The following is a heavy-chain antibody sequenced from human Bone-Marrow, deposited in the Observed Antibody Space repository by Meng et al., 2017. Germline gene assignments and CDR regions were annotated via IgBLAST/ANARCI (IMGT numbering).Heavy chain of an antibody. D-gene: IGHD3-16*01. CDR2: ISGSGGST. Sequence: GESLKISCAVSGFTFSKYPMEWVRQAPGKGLEWVSAISGSGGSTYYADSVKGRFTISRDNSKNTLYLQMNSLRAEDTAVYYCAKDLGPYASWGQGTLVTVSS. CDR1: GFTFSKYP. CDR3: AKDLGPYAS. V-gene: IGHV3-23*01. J-gene: IGHJ5*02.